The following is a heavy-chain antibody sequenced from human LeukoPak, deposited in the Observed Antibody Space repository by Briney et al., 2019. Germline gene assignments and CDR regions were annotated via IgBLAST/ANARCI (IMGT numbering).Heavy chain of an antibody. J-gene: IGHJ4*02. D-gene: IGHD4-23*01. Sequence: PSETLSLTCTVSGGSVSSGSYYWSWIRQPPGKGLEWIGYIYYNGSTNYNPSLKSRVTISVDTSKNQFSLKLSSVTAADTAVYYCARELRTTVVRKVPQHFDYWGQGTLVTVSS. CDR2: IYYNGST. V-gene: IGHV4-61*01. CDR3: ARELRTTVVRKVPQHFDY. CDR1: GGSVSSGSYY.